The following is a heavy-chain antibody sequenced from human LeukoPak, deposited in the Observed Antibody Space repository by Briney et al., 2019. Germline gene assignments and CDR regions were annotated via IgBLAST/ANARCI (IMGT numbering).Heavy chain of an antibody. CDR2: ISGSGGST. J-gene: IGHJ4*02. D-gene: IGHD6-13*01. V-gene: IGHV3-23*01. CDR3: AKDVYSSSPYYFDY. CDR1: GFTFSSYA. Sequence: GGSLRLFCAASGFTFSSYAMSWVRQAPGKGLEWVSTISGSGGSTYSADSVKGRFTISRDNSKNTLSLQMNSLRAEDTAVYYCAKDVYSSSPYYFDYWGQGTLVTVSS.